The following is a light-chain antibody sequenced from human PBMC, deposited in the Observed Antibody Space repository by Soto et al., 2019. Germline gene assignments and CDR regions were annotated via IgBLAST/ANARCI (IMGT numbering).Light chain of an antibody. CDR3: QSYDRSLSVV. J-gene: IGLJ2*01. V-gene: IGLV1-40*01. CDR2: GNS. Sequence: QSVLTQPPSVSGAPGQSVTISCTGSSSNIGAGYDVHWYQQLPGTDPKLLIYGNSNRPSGVPDRFSGSKSGTSASLAITGLQAEDEADYYCQSYDRSLSVVFGGGTKVTVL. CDR1: SSNIGAGYD.